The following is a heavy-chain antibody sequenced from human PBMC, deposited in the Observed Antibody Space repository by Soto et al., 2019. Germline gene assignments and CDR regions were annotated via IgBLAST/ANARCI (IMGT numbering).Heavy chain of an antibody. J-gene: IGHJ6*02. CDR1: GFTFSTYG. CDR3: AKEEVITIFEVSRYYYYVLDV. D-gene: IGHD3-3*01. V-gene: IGHV3-30*18. Sequence: LRLSCAASGFTFSTYGTHWVRQAPGKGLEWVAFISYDGSNKYYADSVKGRFTISRDNSKNALYLQMNSLRAEDTAVFYCAKEEVITIFEVSRYYYYVLDVWGQGTTVTVSS. CDR2: ISYDGSNK.